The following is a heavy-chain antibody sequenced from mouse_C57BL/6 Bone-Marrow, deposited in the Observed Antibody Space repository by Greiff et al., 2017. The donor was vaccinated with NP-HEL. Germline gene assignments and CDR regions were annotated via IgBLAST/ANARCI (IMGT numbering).Heavy chain of an antibody. CDR2: INPNYGTT. CDR3: ANAGIYDGHYGDWYFDV. J-gene: IGHJ1*03. V-gene: IGHV1-39*01. CDR1: GYSFTDYN. D-gene: IGHD2-3*01. Sequence: EVQLQQSGPELVKPGASVKISCKASGYSFTDYNMNWVKQSNGKSLEWIGVINPNYGTTSYNQKFKGKATLTVDQSSSTAYMQLNSLTSEDSAVYYCANAGIYDGHYGDWYFDVWGTGTAVTVSA.